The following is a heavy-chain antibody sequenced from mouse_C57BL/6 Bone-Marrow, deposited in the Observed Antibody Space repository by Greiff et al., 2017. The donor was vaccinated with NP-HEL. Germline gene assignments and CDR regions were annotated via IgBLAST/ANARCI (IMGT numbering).Heavy chain of an antibody. CDR3: AKASITTVVATDAY. CDR1: GFSLTSYG. J-gene: IGHJ3*01. D-gene: IGHD1-1*01. CDR2: IWGGGST. V-gene: IGHV2-9*01. Sequence: VQGVESGPGLVAPSQRLSITCTVSGFSLTSYGVDWVRQPPGKGLEWLGVIWGGGSTNYNSALMSRLSISKDNSKSQVFLKMNSLQTDDTAMYYCAKASITTVVATDAYWGQGTLVTVSA.